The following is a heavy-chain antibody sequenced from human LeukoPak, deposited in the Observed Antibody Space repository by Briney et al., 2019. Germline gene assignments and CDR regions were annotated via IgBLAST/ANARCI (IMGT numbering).Heavy chain of an antibody. D-gene: IGHD3-22*01. V-gene: IGHV3-53*01. CDR3: VRDDDRPDNGLDY. J-gene: IGHJ4*02. CDR2: IYTGGGT. CDR1: GFTVSSNF. Sequence: GGSLRLSCAASGFTVSSNFMSWVRQAPGKGLEWVSIIYTGGGTYSADSVKGRFTISRDNSKNTLYLQMNSLRAEDTAVYYCVRDDDRPDNGLDYWGQGTLVTVSS.